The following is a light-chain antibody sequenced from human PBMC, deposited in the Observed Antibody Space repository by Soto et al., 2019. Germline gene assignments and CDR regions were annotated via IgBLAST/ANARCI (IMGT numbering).Light chain of an antibody. CDR2: DDS. Sequence: SYELTQSPSVSVAPGQTVSITCGGSSIGSKSVHWYQQKPGQAPVLVVYDDSDRRSGIPERFSGSNSGNTATLTITRVEAGDEADYHCQVWDTRSEHYVFXAGTKATVL. CDR3: QVWDTRSEHYV. V-gene: IGLV3-21*02. J-gene: IGLJ1*01. CDR1: SIGSKS.